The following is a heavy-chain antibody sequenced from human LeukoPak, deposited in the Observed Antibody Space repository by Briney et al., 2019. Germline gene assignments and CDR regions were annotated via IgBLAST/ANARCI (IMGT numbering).Heavy chain of an antibody. CDR3: AKDTMIGGWDNWFDP. D-gene: IGHD3-22*01. Sequence: GGSLRLSCAASGFTFSSYGMHWVRQAPGKGLEWVAVISYDGSNKYYADSVKGRFTISRDNSKNTLYLQMNRLRAEDTAVYYCAKDTMIGGWDNWFDPWGQGTLVTVSS. CDR1: GFTFSSYG. V-gene: IGHV3-30*18. CDR2: ISYDGSNK. J-gene: IGHJ5*02.